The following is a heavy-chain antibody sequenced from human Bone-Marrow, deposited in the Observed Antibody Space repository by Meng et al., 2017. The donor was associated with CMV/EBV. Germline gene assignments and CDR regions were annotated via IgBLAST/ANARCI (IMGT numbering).Heavy chain of an antibody. CDR3: ARGGGGGRGFDY. D-gene: IGHD3-16*01. V-gene: IGHV1-69*05. CDR1: GGTFISYA. J-gene: IGHJ4*02. Sequence: AVKVSCQASGGTFISYAISWVRQAPGQGLEWMGGIIPIFGTANYAQKFQGRVTITTDESTSTAYMELSSLRSEDTAVYYCARGGGGGRGFDYWGQGTLVTVSS. CDR2: IIPIFGTA.